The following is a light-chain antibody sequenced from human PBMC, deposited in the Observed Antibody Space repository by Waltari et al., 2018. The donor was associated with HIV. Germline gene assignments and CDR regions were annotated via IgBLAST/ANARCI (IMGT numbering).Light chain of an antibody. CDR1: TLGAIY. CDR2: QDT. J-gene: IGLJ1*01. Sequence: SSALTQPPSVSVSPGQTASITCTGDTLGAIYACWYQLKPGQTPVVVIYQDTKRPSGIPERFSGSNSGNTATLTISGTQAMDEADYYCQAWDSSTEGFVFGTGTKVTVL. V-gene: IGLV3-1*01. CDR3: QAWDSSTEGFV.